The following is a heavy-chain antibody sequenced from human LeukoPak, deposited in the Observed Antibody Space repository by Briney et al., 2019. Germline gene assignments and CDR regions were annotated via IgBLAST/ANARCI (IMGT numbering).Heavy chain of an antibody. D-gene: IGHD2-15*01. CDR3: ARTNGRGNFDY. Sequence: PSETLSLTCTVSGGSISSSSYYWGWIRQPPGKGLEWIGTIYYSGSTYYNPSLKSRVTISVDTSKNQFSLKLSSVTAADTAVYYCARTNGRGNFDYWGQGILVTVSS. CDR2: IYYSGST. J-gene: IGHJ4*02. CDR1: GGSISSSSYY. V-gene: IGHV4-39*01.